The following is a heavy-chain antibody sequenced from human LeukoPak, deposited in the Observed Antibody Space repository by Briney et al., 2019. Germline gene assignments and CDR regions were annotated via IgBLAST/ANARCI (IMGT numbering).Heavy chain of an antibody. D-gene: IGHD5-18*01. CDR3: ARHVYGYLGY. V-gene: IGHV4-4*02. J-gene: IGHJ4*02. Sequence: SETLSLTCAVSGDSISSSNWWTWVRQPPGKGREWIGEINHSGSTNYKPSLNSRVTISLDTSKNQFSLKLSSVTAADTAVYYCARHVYGYLGYWGQGTLVTVSS. CDR2: INHSGST. CDR1: GDSISSSNW.